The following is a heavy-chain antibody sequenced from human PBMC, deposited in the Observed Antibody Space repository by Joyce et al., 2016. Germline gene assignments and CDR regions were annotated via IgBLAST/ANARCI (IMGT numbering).Heavy chain of an antibody. V-gene: IGHV3-74*01. CDR2: ISSDESST. J-gene: IGHJ6*02. Sequence: EVQLVESGGGLVQPGGSLRLSCTASGFTFSSYWRHWVRQVSGKGLVGVSHISSDESSTRYADSVKGRFTSSRDNAKNTLYLHMNSLRTEDTAVYYCARTGGSYYDYYYYGLDVWGQGTTVIVSS. CDR1: GFTFSSYW. CDR3: ARTGGSYYDYYYYGLDV. D-gene: IGHD1-26*01.